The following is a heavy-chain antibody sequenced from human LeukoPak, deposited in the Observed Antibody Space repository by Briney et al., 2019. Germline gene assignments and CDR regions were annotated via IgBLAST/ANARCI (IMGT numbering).Heavy chain of an antibody. J-gene: IGHJ4*02. V-gene: IGHV3-33*01. CDR1: GFTFSSYG. D-gene: IGHD3-10*01. CDR3: ARARGSGSPYFDY. CDR2: IWYDGSNK. Sequence: PGRSLRLSCAASGFTFSSYGMHWVRQAPGKGLEWVAVIWYDGSNKYYADSVKGRFTISRDNSKNTLCLQMNSLRAEDTAVYYCARARGSGSPYFDYWGQETLVTVSS.